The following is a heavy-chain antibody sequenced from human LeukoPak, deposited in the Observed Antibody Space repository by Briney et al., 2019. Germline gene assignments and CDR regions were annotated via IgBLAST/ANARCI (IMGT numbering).Heavy chain of an antibody. CDR2: IIPILGIA. Sequence: ASVKVSCKAYGGTFSSYAISWVRQAPGQGLEWMGRIIPILGIANYAQKFQGRVTITADKSTSTAYMELSSLRSEDTAVYYCARERHDILTGPKERYYYGMDVWGQGTTVTVSS. D-gene: IGHD3-9*01. CDR1: GGTFSSYA. J-gene: IGHJ6*02. V-gene: IGHV1-69*04. CDR3: ARERHDILTGPKERYYYGMDV.